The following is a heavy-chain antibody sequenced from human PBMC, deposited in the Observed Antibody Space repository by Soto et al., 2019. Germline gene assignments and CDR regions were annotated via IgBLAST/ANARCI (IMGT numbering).Heavy chain of an antibody. CDR3: ARLSTAGADYYFCF. CDR2: ISAYNGNT. CDR1: GYTFTSYG. D-gene: IGHD2-2*01. V-gene: IGHV1-18*01. J-gene: IGHJ4*01. Sequence: ASVKVSCKASGYTFTSYGISWVRQAPGQGLEWMGWISAYNGNTNYAQKLQGRGTMITDPSTNTAYMELRSLRSDDTAVYYCARLSTAGADYYFCFRGQGTLVTVSS.